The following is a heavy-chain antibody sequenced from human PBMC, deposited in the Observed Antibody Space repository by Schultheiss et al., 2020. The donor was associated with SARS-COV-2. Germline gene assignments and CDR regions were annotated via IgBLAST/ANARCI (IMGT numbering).Heavy chain of an antibody. Sequence: GESLKISCAASGFTFSSYAMHWVRQAPGKGLEWVAVISYDGSNKYYADSVKGRFTISRDNSKNTLYLQMNSLRAEDTAVYYCARDLRSSGEYFQHWGQGTLVTVSS. CDR3: ARDLRSSGEYFQH. CDR1: GFTFSSYA. V-gene: IGHV3-30-3*01. D-gene: IGHD6-6*01. J-gene: IGHJ1*01. CDR2: ISYDGSNK.